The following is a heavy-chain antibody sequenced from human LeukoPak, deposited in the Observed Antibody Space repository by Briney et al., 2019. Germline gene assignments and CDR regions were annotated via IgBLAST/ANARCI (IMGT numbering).Heavy chain of an antibody. CDR1: GGSISSSSYY. D-gene: IGHD2-15*01. J-gene: IGHJ4*02. CDR3: ARRQEGYSSGGSCFHFDY. Sequence: SETLSLACTVSGGSISSSSYYWGWIRRPPGKGLEWIGSIYYSGSTYYNPSLKSRVTISVDTSKNQFSLKLSSVTAADTAAYYCARRQEGYSSGGSCFHFDYWGQGTLVTVSS. CDR2: IYYSGST. V-gene: IGHV4-39*07.